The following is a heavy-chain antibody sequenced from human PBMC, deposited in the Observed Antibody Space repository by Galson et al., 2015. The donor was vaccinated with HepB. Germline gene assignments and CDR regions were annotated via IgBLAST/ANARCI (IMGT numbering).Heavy chain of an antibody. CDR2: INHSGGT. J-gene: IGHJ1*01. V-gene: IGHV4-34*01. Sequence: ETLSLTCAVYGGSFSGYYWSWIRQPPGKGLEWIGEINHSGGTNTNPALKSRVTISVDTSKNQFSLKLSSVTVADTAVDYCSSNPAYPRWYSSGWPQSEYFQHWGQGTLVTVSS. D-gene: IGHD6-19*01. CDR3: SSNPAYPRWYSSGWPQSEYFQH. CDR1: GGSFSGYY.